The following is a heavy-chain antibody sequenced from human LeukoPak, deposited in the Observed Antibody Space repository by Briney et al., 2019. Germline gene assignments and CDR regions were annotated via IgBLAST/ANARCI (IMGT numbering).Heavy chain of an antibody. V-gene: IGHV1-2*02. J-gene: IGHJ6*03. D-gene: IGHD3-22*01. CDR3: ARNGDYYDSSGYYLDYYYYYMDV. CDR2: INPNSGGT. Sequence: ASVKVSCKTSGYTFTGYYMHWVRQAPGQGLEWMGWINPNSGGTNYAQKFQGRVTISVDTSKNQFSLKLSSVTAADTAVYYCARNGDYYDSSGYYLDYYYYYMDVWGKGTTVTVSS. CDR1: GYTFTGYY.